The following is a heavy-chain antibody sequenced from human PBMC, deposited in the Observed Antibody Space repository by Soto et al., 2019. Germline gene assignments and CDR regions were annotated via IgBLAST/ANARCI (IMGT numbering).Heavy chain of an antibody. Sequence: GGSLRLSCAASGFPFSTYAMSWVRQAPGKGLEWVSTIMNSGAGTYYPDSMMGRFTIARDNSKNTVYLQMNSLRAEDTAVYYCAKDFDATVFHFDSWGQRTLVTVSS. J-gene: IGHJ4*02. CDR1: GFPFSTYA. V-gene: IGHV3-23*01. D-gene: IGHD2-2*01. CDR2: IMNSGAGT. CDR3: AKDFDATVFHFDS.